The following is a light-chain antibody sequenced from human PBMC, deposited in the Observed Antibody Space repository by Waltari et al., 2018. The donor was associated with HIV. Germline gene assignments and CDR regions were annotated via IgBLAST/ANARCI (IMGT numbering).Light chain of an antibody. Sequence: DIQMTQSPSSVSASVGDRVTITCRATQNINTWLAWYQQKPGKAPKLLIYAASSLQSGVPLRFRGNGSGTDFTLTIGCLQPEDFATYFCQHYSNWRSFGQGTKLEIK. J-gene: IGKJ1*01. V-gene: IGKV1-12*01. CDR2: AAS. CDR1: QNINTW. CDR3: QHYSNWRS.